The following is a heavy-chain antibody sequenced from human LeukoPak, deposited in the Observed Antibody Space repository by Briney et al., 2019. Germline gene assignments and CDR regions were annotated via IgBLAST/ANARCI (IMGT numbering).Heavy chain of an antibody. CDR3: AREDITMVRGVKSRYMDV. CDR2: IYHSGST. D-gene: IGHD3-10*01. Sequence: SETLSLTCTVTGYSISSGYYWGWIRQPPGKGLEWIGSIYHSGSTYYNPSLKSRVTISVDTSKNQFSLKLSSVTAADTAVYYCAREDITMVRGVKSRYMDVWGKGTTVTVSS. CDR1: GYSISSGYY. V-gene: IGHV4-38-2*02. J-gene: IGHJ6*03.